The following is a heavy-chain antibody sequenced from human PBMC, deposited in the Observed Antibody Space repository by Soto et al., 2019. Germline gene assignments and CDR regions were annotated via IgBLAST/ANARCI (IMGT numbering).Heavy chain of an antibody. CDR2: IYYSGST. CDR3: ARRPIAVATLGQSWFDP. CDR1: GGSISSSSYY. D-gene: IGHD6-19*01. J-gene: IGHJ5*02. V-gene: IGHV4-39*01. Sequence: SETLSLTCTVSGGSISSSSYYWGWIRQPPGKGLEWIGSIYYSGSTYYNPSLKSRVTISVDTSKNQFSLKLSSVTAADTAVYYCARRPIAVATLGQSWFDPWGQGTLVTVS.